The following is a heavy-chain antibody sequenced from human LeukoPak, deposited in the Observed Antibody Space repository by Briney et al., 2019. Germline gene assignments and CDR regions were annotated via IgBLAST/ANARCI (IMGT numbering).Heavy chain of an antibody. CDR2: IRYDGTNK. D-gene: IGHD5-18*01. J-gene: IGHJ4*02. CDR3: ATGRDTAMVRLDY. CDR1: GFTFSSYG. V-gene: IGHV3-30*02. Sequence: PPGRSLRLSCAASGFTFSSYGMHWVRQAPGKGLEWVAFIRYDGTNKYYADSVKGRFTISRDNSKNTMYLQMNSLRAEDTAVYFCATGRDTAMVRLDYWGQGTLVTVSS.